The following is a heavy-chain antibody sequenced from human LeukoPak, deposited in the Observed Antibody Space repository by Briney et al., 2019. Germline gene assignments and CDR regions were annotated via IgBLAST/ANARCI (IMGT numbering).Heavy chain of an antibody. CDR3: AIVAVAGTGRGVDY. D-gene: IGHD6-19*01. V-gene: IGHV1-69*13. CDR1: GGTFSSYA. J-gene: IGHJ4*02. Sequence: ASVKVSCKASGGTFSSYAISWVRQAPGQGLEWMGGIIPIFGTANYAQKFQGRVTITADESTSTAYMELSSLRSDDTAVYYCAIVAVAGTGRGVDYWGQGTLVTVSS. CDR2: IIPIFGTA.